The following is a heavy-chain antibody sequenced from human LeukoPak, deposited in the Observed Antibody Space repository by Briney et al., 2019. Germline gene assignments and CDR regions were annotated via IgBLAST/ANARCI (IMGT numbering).Heavy chain of an antibody. D-gene: IGHD4-17*01. J-gene: IGHJ4*02. Sequence: SETLSLTCAVSGGSISSGGYSWSWIRQPPGKGLEWIGYIYHSGSTYYNPSLKSRVTISVDTSKNQFSLKLSSVTAADTAVYYCATPGSHHGDYYYWGQGTLVTVSS. CDR2: IYHSGST. CDR3: ATPGSHHGDYYY. CDR1: GGSISSGGYS. V-gene: IGHV4-30-2*01.